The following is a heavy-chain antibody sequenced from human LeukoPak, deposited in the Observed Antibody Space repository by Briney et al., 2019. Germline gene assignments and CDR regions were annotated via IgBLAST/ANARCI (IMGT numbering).Heavy chain of an antibody. CDR3: ARDRWGYSGYDPFDY. CDR1: GYTFTRYG. CDR2: ISGYNGNT. J-gene: IGHJ4*02. D-gene: IGHD5-12*01. Sequence: ASVKVSCKASGYTFTRYGISWVRQAPGQGLEWMGWISGYNGNTNYAQKLQGRVTMTTDTSTTTIYMELRSLRSDDTAVYYCARDRWGYSGYDPFDYWGQGTLVTVSS. V-gene: IGHV1-18*01.